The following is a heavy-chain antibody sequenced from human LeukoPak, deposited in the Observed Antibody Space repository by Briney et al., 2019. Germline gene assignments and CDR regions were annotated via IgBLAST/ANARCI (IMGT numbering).Heavy chain of an antibody. CDR3: ARDIVVVPAAINYFDY. V-gene: IGHV5-51*01. Sequence: GESLKISCKGSGYSFTSYWIGWVRQMPGKGLEWMGIINPGDSDTRYSPSFQGQVTISADKSISTAYLQWSSLKASDTAMYYCARDIVVVPAAINYFDYWGQGTLVTVSS. CDR2: INPGDSDT. CDR1: GYSFTSYW. J-gene: IGHJ4*02. D-gene: IGHD2-2*02.